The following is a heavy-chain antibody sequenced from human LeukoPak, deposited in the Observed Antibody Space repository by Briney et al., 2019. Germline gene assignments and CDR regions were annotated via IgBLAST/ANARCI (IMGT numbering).Heavy chain of an antibody. CDR2: FDPEDGET. V-gene: IGHV1-24*01. CDR1: GYTLTELS. Sequence: ASVKVSCKVSGYTLTELSMHWVRQAPGKGLEWMGGFDPEDGETIYAQKFQGRVTMTEDTSTDTAYMELSRLRSKDTAVYYCATSLLWFGELFGHYWGQGTLVTVSS. D-gene: IGHD3-10*01. J-gene: IGHJ4*02. CDR3: ATSLLWFGELFGHY.